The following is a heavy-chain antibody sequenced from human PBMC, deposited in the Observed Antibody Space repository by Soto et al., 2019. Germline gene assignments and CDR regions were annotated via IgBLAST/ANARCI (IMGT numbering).Heavy chain of an antibody. CDR2: ISGSGGST. CDR1: GFTFSSYA. CDR3: AKDPGGKNLGYCSGGSCYRFDP. V-gene: IGHV3-23*01. J-gene: IGHJ5*02. Sequence: PGGSLRLSCAASGFTFSSYAMSWVRQAPGKGLEWVSAISGSGGSTYYADSVKGRFTISRDNSKNTLYLQMNSLRAEDTAVYYCAKDPGGKNLGYCSGGSCYRFDPWGQGTLVTVSS. D-gene: IGHD2-15*01.